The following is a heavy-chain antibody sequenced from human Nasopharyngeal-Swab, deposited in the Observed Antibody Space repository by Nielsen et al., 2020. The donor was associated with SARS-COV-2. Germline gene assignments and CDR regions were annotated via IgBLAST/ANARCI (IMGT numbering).Heavy chain of an antibody. Sequence: GESLKISCAASGFTFSSYSMNWVRQAPGKGLEWVSSISSSSSYIYYADSVKGRFTISRDNAKNSLYLQMNSLRAEDTAVYYCAPFWSGYYDYYYGMDVWGQGTTVTVSS. D-gene: IGHD3-3*01. J-gene: IGHJ6*02. CDR2: ISSSSSYI. CDR1: GFTFSSYS. V-gene: IGHV3-21*01. CDR3: APFWSGYYDYYYGMDV.